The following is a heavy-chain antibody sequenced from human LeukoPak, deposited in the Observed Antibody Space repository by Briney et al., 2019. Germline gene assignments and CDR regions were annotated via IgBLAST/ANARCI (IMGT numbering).Heavy chain of an antibody. CDR3: AREPSSCTGWFDP. Sequence: SSETLSLTCTVSGGSISSSSYYWGWIRQPPGKGLERIGSIYYSGSTYYNPSLKSRVTISVDTSKNQFSLKLSSVTAADTAVYYCAREPSSCTGWFDPWGQGTLVTVSS. V-gene: IGHV4-39*07. J-gene: IGHJ5*02. D-gene: IGHD2-8*02. CDR1: GGSISSSSYY. CDR2: IYYSGST.